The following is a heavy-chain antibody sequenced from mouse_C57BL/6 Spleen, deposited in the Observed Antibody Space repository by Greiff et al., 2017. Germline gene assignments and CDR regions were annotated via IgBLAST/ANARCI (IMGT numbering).Heavy chain of an antibody. Sequence: QVQLQQSGPELVKPGASVKISCKASGYTFTDYYINWVKQRPGQGLEWIGWIFPGSGSTYYNEKFKGKATLTVDKSSSTAYMLLSSLTSEDSAVYFCAFYYGSSYGSAMDYWGQGTSVTVSS. D-gene: IGHD1-1*01. CDR3: AFYYGSSYGSAMDY. CDR1: GYTFTDYY. CDR2: IFPGSGST. J-gene: IGHJ4*01. V-gene: IGHV1-75*01.